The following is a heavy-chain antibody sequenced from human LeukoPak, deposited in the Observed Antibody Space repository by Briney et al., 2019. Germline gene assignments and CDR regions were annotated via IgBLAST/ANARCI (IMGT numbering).Heavy chain of an antibody. V-gene: IGHV3-48*03. CDR2: IDTSGTTT. CDR3: ARGAIVGKTGVFDY. J-gene: IGHJ4*02. D-gene: IGHD1-26*01. CDR1: GFTFSIYE. Sequence: GGSLRLSCAAYGFTFSIYEMNWVRQAPGKGLEWISYIDTSGTTTYYADSVKGRFTISRDNAKNSLYLQMNSLRAEDTAVYYCARGAIVGKTGVFDYWGQGTLVTVSS.